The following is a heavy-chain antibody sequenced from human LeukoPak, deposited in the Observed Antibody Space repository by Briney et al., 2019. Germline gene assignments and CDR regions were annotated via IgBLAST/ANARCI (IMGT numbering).Heavy chain of an antibody. V-gene: IGHV1-69*13. CDR3: ARDRIAHLLDLPAALRWDAFDI. CDR2: IIPIFGTA. D-gene: IGHD2-2*01. J-gene: IGHJ3*02. CDR1: GGTFSSYA. Sequence: GASVKVSCKASGGTFSSYAISWVRQAPGQGLEWMGGIIPIFGTANYAQKFQGRVTITADESTSTAYMELSSLRSEDTAVYYCARDRIAHLLDLPAALRWDAFDIWGQGTMVTVSS.